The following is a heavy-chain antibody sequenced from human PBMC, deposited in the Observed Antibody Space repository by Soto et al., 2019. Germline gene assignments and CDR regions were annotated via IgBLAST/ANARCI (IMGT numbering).Heavy chain of an antibody. CDR1: GFTFSSYA. CDR2: ISYDGSNK. J-gene: IGHJ4*02. D-gene: IGHD3-22*01. CDR3: ARTYYYDSSGYSDLGY. V-gene: IGHV3-30-3*01. Sequence: QVQLVESGGGVVQPGRSLRLSCAASGFTFSSYAMHWVRQAPGKRLEWVAVISYDGSNKYYADSVKGRFTISRDNSKNTLYLQMNSLRAEDTAVYYCARTYYYDSSGYSDLGYWGQGTLVTVSS.